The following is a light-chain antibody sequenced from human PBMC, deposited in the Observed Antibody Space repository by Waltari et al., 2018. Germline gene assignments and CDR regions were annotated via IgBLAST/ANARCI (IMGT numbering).Light chain of an antibody. Sequence: QSALTQPASVSGSPGQSITISCTAASSEIGSHNLVPWYQQRPGKAPRPIIFEGTKRPSVVSSRISGSQSDTIASLTISGRQAEDEAAYYCCSYGGRSTCVFGGETKLTVL. CDR2: EGT. J-gene: IGLJ3*02. V-gene: IGLV2-23*01. CDR1: SSEIGSHNL. CDR3: CSYGGRSTCV.